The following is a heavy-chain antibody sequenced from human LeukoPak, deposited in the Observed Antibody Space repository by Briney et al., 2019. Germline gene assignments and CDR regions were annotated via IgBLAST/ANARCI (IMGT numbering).Heavy chain of an antibody. CDR1: GGSISSYY. J-gene: IGHJ4*02. CDR2: IYYSGST. Sequence: PSETLSLTCTVSGGSISSYYWSWIRQPPGKGLEWIGYIYYSGSTNYNPSLKSRVTISVDTSKNQFSLKLSSVTAADTAVYYCARHVVGAHFDYWGQGTLVTVSS. D-gene: IGHD1-26*01. CDR3: ARHVVGAHFDY. V-gene: IGHV4-59*08.